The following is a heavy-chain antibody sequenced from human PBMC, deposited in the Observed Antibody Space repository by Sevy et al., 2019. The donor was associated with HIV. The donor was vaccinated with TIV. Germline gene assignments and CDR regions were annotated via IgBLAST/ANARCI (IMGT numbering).Heavy chain of an antibody. CDR3: ARQGTAFIATIDFDY. D-gene: IGHD6-13*01. V-gene: IGHV5-51*01. CDR1: GYSFTSYW. J-gene: IGHJ4*02. CDR2: IYPGDSDT. Sequence: VESLKISCKGSGYSFTSYWIGWVRQMPGKGLEWMGIIYPGDSDTRYSPSFQGQVTISADKSISTAYLQWSSLKASDTAMYYCARQGTAFIATIDFDYWGQGTLVTVSS.